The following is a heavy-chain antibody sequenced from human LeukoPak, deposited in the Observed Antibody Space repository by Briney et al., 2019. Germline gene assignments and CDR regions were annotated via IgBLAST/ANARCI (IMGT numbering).Heavy chain of an antibody. CDR1: GYTFTSYY. D-gene: IGHD5-12*01. J-gene: IGHJ5*02. CDR2: INPNWGST. CDR3: LRVTNMDLGWFAR. Sequence: ASVKLSCKASGYTFTSYYLHWVRQAPGQGLEWVGTINPNWGSTTYAQKFQGRFTMTRDTSTNTLYMELGSLRYEDTAVYYCLRVTNMDLGWFARWGQGTLVTVSS. V-gene: IGHV1-46*01.